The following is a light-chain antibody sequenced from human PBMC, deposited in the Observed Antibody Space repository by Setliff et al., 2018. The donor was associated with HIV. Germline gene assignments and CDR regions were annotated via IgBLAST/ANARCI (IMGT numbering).Light chain of an antibody. Sequence: QSVLAPPPSASGSPGQSVTISCTGTSSDVGGYNFVSWYQHHPGNAPKLMIYDVSKRPSGVPDRSSGSKSGNTASLTVSGLQAEDEADYYCSSYAGSSFYVFGTGTKV. J-gene: IGLJ1*01. CDR1: SSDVGGYNF. CDR3: SSYAGSSFYV. V-gene: IGLV2-8*01. CDR2: DVS.